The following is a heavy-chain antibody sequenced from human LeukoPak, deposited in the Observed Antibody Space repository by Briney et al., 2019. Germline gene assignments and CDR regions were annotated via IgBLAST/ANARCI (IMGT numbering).Heavy chain of an antibody. J-gene: IGHJ4*02. V-gene: IGHV4-39*01. CDR3: ARVGVFGVVSDS. D-gene: IGHD3-3*01. CDR1: GDSINSGSYY. CDR2: IYYSGST. Sequence: SETLSLTCTVSGDSINSGSYYWVWVRQPPGKGLEWIGSIYYSGSTYYSPSLKSRVTISVDTSKIQSSLRLSSVTAADTAVYYCARVGVFGVVSDSWGQGILVTVSS.